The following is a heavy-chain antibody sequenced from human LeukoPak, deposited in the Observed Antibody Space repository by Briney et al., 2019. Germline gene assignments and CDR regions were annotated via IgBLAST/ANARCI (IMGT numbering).Heavy chain of an antibody. CDR1: GFTFSSYS. J-gene: IGHJ3*02. CDR3: AREYSSSSGRAFDI. CDR2: ISSSASTI. D-gene: IGHD6-6*01. Sequence: GGSLRLSCAASGFTFSSYSMNWVRQAPGKGLEWLSYISSSASTIYYGDSVRGRATISRDNAKNSLYLQMNSLRAEDTAVYYCAREYSSSSGRAFDIWGQGTMVTVSS. V-gene: IGHV3-48*01.